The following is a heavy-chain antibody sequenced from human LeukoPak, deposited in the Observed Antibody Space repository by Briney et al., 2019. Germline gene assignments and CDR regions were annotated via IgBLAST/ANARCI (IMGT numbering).Heavy chain of an antibody. J-gene: IGHJ4*02. CDR2: INPNSGGT. CDR3: ARDYDSSGYQDY. CDR1: GYTFTGYY. V-gene: IGHV1-2*02. D-gene: IGHD3-22*01. Sequence: GASVKVSCKASGYTFTGYYMHWVRQAPGQGLEWMGWINPNSGGTNYAQKLQGRVTMTTDTSTSTAYMELRSLRSDDTAVYYCARDYDSSGYQDYWGQGTLVTVSS.